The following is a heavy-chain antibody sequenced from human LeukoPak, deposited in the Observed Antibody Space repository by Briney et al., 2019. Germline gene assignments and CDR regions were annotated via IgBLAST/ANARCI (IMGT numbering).Heavy chain of an antibody. D-gene: IGHD3-3*01. Sequence: PGGSLRLSCAASGFSFDEYAMSWVRQAPGKGLEWISDISWNGARTGYADSVKGRFTISRDNAKDSLYLQMNNLRAEDTALYYCAREHYTAGFDYWGQGTQVTVSS. J-gene: IGHJ4*02. CDR2: ISWNGART. V-gene: IGHV3-20*04. CDR3: AREHYTAGFDY. CDR1: GFSFDEYA.